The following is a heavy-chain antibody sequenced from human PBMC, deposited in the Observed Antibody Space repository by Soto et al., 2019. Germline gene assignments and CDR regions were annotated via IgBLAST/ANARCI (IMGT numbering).Heavy chain of an antibody. J-gene: IGHJ4*02. Sequence: EVQLVESGGGLVQPGGSLRLSCAASGISFSNYWMSWVRQAPGKGLEWVADIKEDGSEKAYVDSVKGRFTISRDNAKNSLYLQMNSLRAEDTAVYYCARDPNGYKDDWGQGTLVTVSS. CDR2: IKEDGSEK. D-gene: IGHD1-20*01. CDR3: ARDPNGYKDD. V-gene: IGHV3-7*01. CDR1: GISFSNYW.